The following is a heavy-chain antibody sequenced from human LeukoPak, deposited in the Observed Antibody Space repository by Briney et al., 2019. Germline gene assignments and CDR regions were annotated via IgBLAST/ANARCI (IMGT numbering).Heavy chain of an antibody. CDR2: ISGSGGST. J-gene: IGHJ4*02. D-gene: IGHD4-17*01. CDR3: AKESANGDYSESSPVDY. Sequence: PGGSHRLSCEASGFTFSSYAMSWVRQAPGKGLEWVSAISGSGGSTYYADSVKGRFTISRDNSKNTLYLQMNSLRAEDTAVYYCAKESANGDYSESSPVDYWGQGTLVTVSS. V-gene: IGHV3-23*01. CDR1: GFTFSSYA.